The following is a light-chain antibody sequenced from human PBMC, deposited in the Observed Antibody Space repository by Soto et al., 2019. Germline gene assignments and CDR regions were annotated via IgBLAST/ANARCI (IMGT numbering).Light chain of an antibody. CDR3: QQYGSSPRGT. CDR2: GVS. Sequence: EIVLTQSPGTLSLSPGERATLSCRASQSVSDNYLGWYQQKPGQAPRLLIYGVSTRATGIPDRFSGSGSGIDFTLTITRLEPEDFAVYYCQQYGSSPRGTFGGGTKVEIK. CDR1: QSVSDNY. V-gene: IGKV3-20*01. J-gene: IGKJ4*01.